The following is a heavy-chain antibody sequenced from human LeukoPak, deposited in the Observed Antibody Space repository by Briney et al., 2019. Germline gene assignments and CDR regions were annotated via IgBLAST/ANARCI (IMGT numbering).Heavy chain of an antibody. CDR3: SRDGYYYDSSGYYGLYFDY. V-gene: IGHV3-23*01. D-gene: IGHD3-22*01. CDR2: ISGSGGHT. Sequence: GGSLRLSCAASGFTFSIYGMTWVRQAPGKGLEWVSGISGSGGHTYYAVSVQGRFTISRHNSNNMLYLEMNSLRAEDTAVYYCSRDGYYYDSSGYYGLYFDYWGQGTLVTVSS. CDR1: GFTFSIYG. J-gene: IGHJ4*02.